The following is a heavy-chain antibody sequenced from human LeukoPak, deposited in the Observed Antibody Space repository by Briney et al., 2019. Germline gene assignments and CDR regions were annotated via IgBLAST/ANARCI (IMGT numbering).Heavy chain of an antibody. CDR1: GYSFATYW. Sequence: GASLKISCKGSGYSFATYWIGWVRQLPGKGLEWMGIIYPGDSDTKYSPSFQGQVTISADKSISTAYLQWSSLKASDTAMYYCARSSPGLGSYGDGFDLWGQGTMVTVSS. CDR3: ARSSPGLGSYGDGFDL. V-gene: IGHV5-51*01. J-gene: IGHJ3*01. CDR2: IYPGDSDT. D-gene: IGHD3-10*01.